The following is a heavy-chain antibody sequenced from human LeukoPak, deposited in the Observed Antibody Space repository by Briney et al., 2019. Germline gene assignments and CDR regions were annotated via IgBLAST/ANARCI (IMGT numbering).Heavy chain of an antibody. J-gene: IGHJ4*02. D-gene: IGHD3-10*01. CDR2: IYYSGST. V-gene: IGHV4-59*01. Sequence: SETLSLTCTVSGDFITAYYWSWIRQPPGKGLEWIGYIYYSGSTNYNPSLKSRVTISVDTSKNQFSLKLNSVTAADTAVYYCARERWYYGSGTYSWFDYWGQGTLVTVSS. CDR1: GDFITAYY. CDR3: ARERWYYGSGTYSWFDY.